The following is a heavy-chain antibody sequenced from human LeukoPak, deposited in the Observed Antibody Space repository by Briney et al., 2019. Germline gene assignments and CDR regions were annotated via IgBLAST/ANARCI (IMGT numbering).Heavy chain of an antibody. CDR2: ISWNSGSI. D-gene: IGHD5-18*01. J-gene: IGHJ2*01. V-gene: IGHV3-9*01. Sequence: PGGSLRLSCAASGFTFDDYAMHWGRRAPGKGLEGGSGISWNSGSIGYAASVKGRFTVSRDNAKNSLYLQMNSLRAEDTALYYCAKEGYRHYWYFDLWGRGTLVTVSS. CDR3: AKEGYRHYWYFDL. CDR1: GFTFDDYA.